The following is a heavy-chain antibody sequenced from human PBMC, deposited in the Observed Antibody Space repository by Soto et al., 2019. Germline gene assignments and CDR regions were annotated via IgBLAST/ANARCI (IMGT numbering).Heavy chain of an antibody. CDR3: ARGRSVINHDDFEY. J-gene: IGHJ4*02. Sequence: QVQLVESGGGVVQPGRSLRLSCAASGFTLSSYSMHWVRQAPGKGLDWVAAMSYDGSSKYFADSAKGRFTISRDNSKNTLSLQMNSLGGEDSAVYYCARGRSVINHDDFEYWGQGTLVTVSS. V-gene: IGHV3-30-3*01. CDR1: GFTLSSYS. CDR2: MSYDGSSK. D-gene: IGHD2-21*01.